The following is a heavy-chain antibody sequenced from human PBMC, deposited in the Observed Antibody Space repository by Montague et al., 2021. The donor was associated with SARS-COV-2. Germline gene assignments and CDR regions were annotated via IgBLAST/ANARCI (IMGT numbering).Heavy chain of an antibody. J-gene: IGHJ4*02. CDR2: VYYSGYT. CDR3: ARRTLREDYFDF. Sequence: SETLSLTCTVSGDSVSSSDHYWGWIRQPPGKGLEWLGIVYYSGYTYYNPSVKGRVTISIDASKNQFSLKLNSLTATDTAIYHCARRTLREDYFDFWGQGTLLPVSS. V-gene: IGHV4-39*01. D-gene: IGHD4-17*01. CDR1: GDSVSSSDHY.